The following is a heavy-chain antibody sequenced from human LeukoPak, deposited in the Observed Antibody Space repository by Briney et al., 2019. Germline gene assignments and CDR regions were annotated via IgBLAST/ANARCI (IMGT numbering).Heavy chain of an antibody. J-gene: IGHJ4*02. D-gene: IGHD1-1*01. CDR3: ANRNEMIY. CDR2: ISGSGGST. V-gene: IGHV3-23*01. Sequence: GGSLRLSCAASVVTFTSYAMSCVRQAPGKGVQSVSAISGSGGSTYNADSVKGQSPTSRDNSKNTLYLQMHRRRAEDTAVYYCANRNEMIYWGQGTLVTVSS. CDR1: VVTFTSYA.